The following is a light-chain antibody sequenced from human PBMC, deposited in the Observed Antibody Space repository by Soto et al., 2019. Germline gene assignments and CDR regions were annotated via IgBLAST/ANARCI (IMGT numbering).Light chain of an antibody. CDR1: QSISRY. CDR3: QQSHTPPLT. J-gene: IGKJ4*01. CDR2: AAS. Sequence: DIQMIQSPSPLSASVGDRVTVACRASQSISRYLNWYQQKPGNAPKLLIYAASNLQSGVPSRFSGSGSGTDFTLTISSLHPEDFATYFCQQSHTPPLTLGGRTKVDIK. V-gene: IGKV1-39*01.